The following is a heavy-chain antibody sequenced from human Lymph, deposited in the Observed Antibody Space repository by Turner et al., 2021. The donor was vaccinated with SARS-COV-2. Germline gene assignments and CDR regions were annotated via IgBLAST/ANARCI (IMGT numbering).Heavy chain of an antibody. J-gene: IGHJ6*02. V-gene: IGHV4-39*01. CDR3: ARQRLTRYGMDV. CDR1: GGSISSSNYY. Sequence: QLQLQESGPGLVKPSETLSLTCTVSGGSISSSNYYWGWIRQPPGKGLEWIGTIYYSGSTYYNPSLKGRITITVDTSKNQFSQKLSSVTAADTAVYYCARQRLTRYGMDVWGQGTTVTVSS. CDR2: IYYSGST. D-gene: IGHD2-21*02.